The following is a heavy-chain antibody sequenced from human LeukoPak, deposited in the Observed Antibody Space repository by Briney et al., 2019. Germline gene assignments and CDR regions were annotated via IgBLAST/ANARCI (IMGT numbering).Heavy chain of an antibody. D-gene: IGHD3-10*01. V-gene: IGHV3-33*06. CDR1: GFTFSRSG. Sequence: GGSLRLPCAASGFTFSRSGMHWVRQTPGKGLEWVAAMWLDGTNNNYADSVKGRFTISRDNSRNTLYLQMNSLRAEDTGIYFCAKAGFTITQIDYWGQGTLVTVSS. CDR3: AKAGFTITQIDY. CDR2: MWLDGTNN. J-gene: IGHJ4*02.